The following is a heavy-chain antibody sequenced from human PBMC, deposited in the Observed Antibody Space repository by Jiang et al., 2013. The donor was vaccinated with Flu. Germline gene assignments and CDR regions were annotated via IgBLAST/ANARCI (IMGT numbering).Heavy chain of an antibody. D-gene: IGHD3-3*01. CDR3: ARGSPYYDFWSGYWNY. CDR1: GFTVSSNY. V-gene: IGHV3-53*01. CDR2: IYSGGST. Sequence: QLLESGGGLIQPGGSLRLSCAASGFTVSSNYMSWVRQAPGKGLEWVSVIYSGGSTYYADSVKGRFTISRDNSKNTLYLQMNSLRAEDTAVYYCARGSPYYDFWSGYWNYWGQGTLVTVSS. J-gene: IGHJ4*02.